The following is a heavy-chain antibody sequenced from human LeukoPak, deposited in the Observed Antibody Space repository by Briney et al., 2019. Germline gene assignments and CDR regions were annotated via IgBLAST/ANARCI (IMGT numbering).Heavy chain of an antibody. J-gene: IGHJ4*02. D-gene: IGHD2-15*01. V-gene: IGHV1-69*04. Sequence: ASVKVSCKASGGTFSSYAISWVQQAPGQGLEWMGRIIPIFGIANYAQKFQGRVTITADKSTSTAYMELSSLRSEDTAVYYCARERYCSGGSIDYWGQGTLVTVSS. CDR1: GGTFSSYA. CDR2: IIPIFGIA. CDR3: ARERYCSGGSIDY.